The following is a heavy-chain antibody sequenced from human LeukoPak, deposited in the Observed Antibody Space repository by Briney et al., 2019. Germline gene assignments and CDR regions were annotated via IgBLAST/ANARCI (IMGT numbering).Heavy chain of an antibody. D-gene: IGHD6-13*01. CDR3: AKDWARAAAGTHYFDY. Sequence: HPGGSLRLSCAASGLTFTDAWMSWVRQAPGKGLEWVSAISGSGGSTYYADSVKGRFTISRDNSRNTLYLQMNSLRAEDTAVYYCAKDWARAAAGTHYFDYWGQGTLVTVSS. V-gene: IGHV3-23*01. CDR2: ISGSGGST. J-gene: IGHJ4*02. CDR1: GLTFTDAW.